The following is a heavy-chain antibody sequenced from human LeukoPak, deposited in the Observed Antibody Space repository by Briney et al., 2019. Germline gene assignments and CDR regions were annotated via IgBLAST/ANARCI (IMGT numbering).Heavy chain of an antibody. CDR1: GFTFSIYT. D-gene: IGHD3-9*01. CDR2: ISSGSTYK. CDR3: ARDSAAYDILTGWMDV. Sequence: GGSLRLSCAASGFTFSIYTMNWVRQAPGKGLEWVSSISSGSTYKYYADSVKGRFTISRDSAKNSLFLQINSLRAEDTAVYYCARDSAAYDILTGWMDVRGQGTTVTVSS. J-gene: IGHJ6*02. V-gene: IGHV3-21*01.